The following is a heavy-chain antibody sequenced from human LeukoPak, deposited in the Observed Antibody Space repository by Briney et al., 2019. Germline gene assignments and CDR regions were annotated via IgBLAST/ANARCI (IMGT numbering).Heavy chain of an antibody. D-gene: IGHD4-11*01. CDR2: IKRKTDGGTI. V-gene: IGHV3-15*01. CDR3: ARSATTITENVEHYFDY. CDR1: GFTFSNAW. J-gene: IGHJ4*02. Sequence: KTGGSLRLSCAASGFTFSNAWMSWVRQVPGKGLEWVGRIKRKTDGGTIDYGAAVKGRFTISRDDSKNTLYLQMDSLKSEDTAIYYCARSATTITENVEHYFDYWGQGSLVTVSS.